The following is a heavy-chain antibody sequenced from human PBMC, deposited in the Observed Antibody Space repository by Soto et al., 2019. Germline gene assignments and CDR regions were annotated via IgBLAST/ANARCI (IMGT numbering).Heavy chain of an antibody. V-gene: IGHV3-30-3*01. J-gene: IGHJ4*02. Sequence: QVQLVESGGGVVQPGRSLRLSCAASGFTFSSYAMHWVRQAPGKGLEWVAVISYDGSNKYYADSVKGRFTISRDNSKNTLYLLMNSLRGEDTAVYYCARDSFGGGSGPRFDYWGQGTLVTVSS. D-gene: IGHD3-16*01. CDR2: ISYDGSNK. CDR3: ARDSFGGGSGPRFDY. CDR1: GFTFSSYA.